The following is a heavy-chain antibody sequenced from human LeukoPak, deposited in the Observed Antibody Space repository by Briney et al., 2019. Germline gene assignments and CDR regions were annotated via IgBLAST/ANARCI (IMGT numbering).Heavy chain of an antibody. CDR3: ARDLYDIAVAGRFDY. CDR1: GYTFTSYG. Sequence: ASVKVSCKASGYTFTSYGISWVRQAPGQGLEWMGWISAYNGNTNYAQKPQGRVTMTTDTSTSTAYMELRSLRSDDTAVYYCARDLYDIAVAGRFDYWGQGTLVTVSS. CDR2: ISAYNGNT. J-gene: IGHJ4*02. V-gene: IGHV1-18*04. D-gene: IGHD6-19*01.